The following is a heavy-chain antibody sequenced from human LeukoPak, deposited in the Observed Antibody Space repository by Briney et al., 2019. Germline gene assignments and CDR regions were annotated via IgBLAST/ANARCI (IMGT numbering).Heavy chain of an antibody. CDR1: GGSISSGGYY. J-gene: IGHJ4*02. V-gene: IGHV3-21*01. CDR2: ISSSSSYI. Sequence: ETLSLTCTVSGGSISSGGYYWSWIRQAPGKGLEWVSSISSSSSYIYYADSVKGRFTISRDNAKNSLYLQMNSLRAEDTAVYYCARDSPLFDYWGQGTLVTVSS. CDR3: ARDSPLFDY.